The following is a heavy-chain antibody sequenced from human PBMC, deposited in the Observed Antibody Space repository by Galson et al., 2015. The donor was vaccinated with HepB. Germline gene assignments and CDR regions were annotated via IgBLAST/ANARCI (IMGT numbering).Heavy chain of an antibody. V-gene: IGHV3-11*06. CDR3: ARDVTVTTMFDY. J-gene: IGHJ4*02. Sequence: SLRLSCAASGSTFSDYYMSWIRQAPGKGLEWVSYISGSSSYTNYADSVRGRFTISRDNANNSLYLQMNSLRAEDTAVYYCARDVTVTTMFDYWGQGTLVTVSS. CDR2: ISGSSSYT. D-gene: IGHD4-17*01. CDR1: GSTFSDYY.